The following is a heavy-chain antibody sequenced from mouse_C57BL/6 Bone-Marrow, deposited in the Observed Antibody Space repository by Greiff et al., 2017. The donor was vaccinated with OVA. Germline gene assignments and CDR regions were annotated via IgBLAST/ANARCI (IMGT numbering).Heavy chain of an antibody. J-gene: IGHJ4*01. D-gene: IGHD2-3*01. V-gene: IGHV5-12*01. CDR1: GFTFSDYY. CDR3: ARQAFFYDGYYPYYALDY. CDR2: ISNGGGST. Sequence: EVQLVESGGGLVQPGGSLKLSCAASGFTFSDYYMYWVRQTPEKRLEWVAYISNGGGSTYYPDTVKGRFTISRDNAKNTLYLQMSRLKSEDTAMYYCARQAFFYDGYYPYYALDYWGQGTSVTVSS.